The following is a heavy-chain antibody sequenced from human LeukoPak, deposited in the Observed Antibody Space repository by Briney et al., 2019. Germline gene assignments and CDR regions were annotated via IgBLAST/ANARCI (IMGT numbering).Heavy chain of an antibody. CDR3: GVYSSSWHDY. D-gene: IGHD6-13*01. CDR1: GFTFSSYA. J-gene: IGHJ4*02. Sequence: GRSLRVPCAASGFTFSSYAMSWVRQAPGKGLEWVSVISGSGGSTNYADSVKGRFTISRDNSKNTLYLQMNSLRAEDTAVYYCGVYSSSWHDYWGQGTLVTVSS. V-gene: IGHV3-23*01. CDR2: ISGSGGST.